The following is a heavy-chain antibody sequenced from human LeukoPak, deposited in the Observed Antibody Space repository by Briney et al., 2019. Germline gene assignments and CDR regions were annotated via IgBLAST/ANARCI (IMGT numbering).Heavy chain of an antibody. Sequence: SETLSLTCTVSGGSVSGYYWSWIRQPPGKGLEWIGCIFYSGTTLYSPSLKSRVTMSVDTSENQFSLKLSSVTAADTAVYYCARHDVVPVIRRGFDFWGQGTLVTVSS. CDR2: IFYSGTT. CDR1: GGSVSGYY. CDR3: ARHDVVPVIRRGFDF. D-gene: IGHD2-21*02. J-gene: IGHJ4*02. V-gene: IGHV4-59*08.